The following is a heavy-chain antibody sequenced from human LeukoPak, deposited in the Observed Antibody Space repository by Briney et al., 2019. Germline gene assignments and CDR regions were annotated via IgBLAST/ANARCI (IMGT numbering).Heavy chain of an antibody. CDR2: ISSSSSYI. CDR3: AREGDSDYGAYFDY. J-gene: IGHJ4*02. V-gene: IGHV3-21*01. Sequence: GGSLRLSCAASGFTFSSYSMNWVRQAPGKGLEWVSSISSSSSYIYYADSVKGRFTISRDNAKNSLYLQMNSLRAEDTAVYYCAREGDSDYGAYFDYWGQGTPVTVSS. CDR1: GFTFSSYS. D-gene: IGHD4-17*01.